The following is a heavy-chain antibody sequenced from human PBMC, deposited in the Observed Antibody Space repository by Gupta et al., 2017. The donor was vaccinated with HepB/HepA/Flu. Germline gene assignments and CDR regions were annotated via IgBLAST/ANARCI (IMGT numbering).Heavy chain of an antibody. J-gene: IGHJ4*02. Sequence: SRVTISVDTSKNQFSLKLSSVTAADTAVYYCARGIVVVPAAISSPYYFDYWGQGTLVTVSS. V-gene: IGHV4-34*01. D-gene: IGHD2-2*01. CDR3: ARGIVVVPAAISSPYYFDY.